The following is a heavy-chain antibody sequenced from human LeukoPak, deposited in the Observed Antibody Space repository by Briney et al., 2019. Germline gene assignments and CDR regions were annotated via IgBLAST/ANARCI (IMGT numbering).Heavy chain of an antibody. Sequence: PSETLSLTCTVSGASISNYYWSWIRQPPGKGLEWIGYISYSGSTNYNPSLRGRVTISVDTSKNQFSLKLSSVIVTDTAVYYCARVGCSGGSCFDHWGQGTLVTVSS. D-gene: IGHD2-15*01. CDR1: GASISNYY. V-gene: IGHV4-59*01. CDR3: ARVGCSGGSCFDH. CDR2: ISYSGST. J-gene: IGHJ4*02.